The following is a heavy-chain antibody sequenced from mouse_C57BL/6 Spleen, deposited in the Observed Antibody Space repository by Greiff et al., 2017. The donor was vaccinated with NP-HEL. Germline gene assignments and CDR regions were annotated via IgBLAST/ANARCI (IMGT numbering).Heavy chain of an antibody. CDR1: GYSITSGYY. D-gene: IGHD2-5*01. CDR3: ARDNYSNPFAY. CDR2: ISYDGSN. J-gene: IGHJ3*01. Sequence: ESGPGLVKPSQSLSLTCSVTGYSITSGYYWNWIRQFPGNKLEWMGYISYDGSNNYNPSLKNRISITRDTSKNQFFLKLNSVTTEDTATDYCARDNYSNPFAYWGQGTLVTVSA. V-gene: IGHV3-6*01.